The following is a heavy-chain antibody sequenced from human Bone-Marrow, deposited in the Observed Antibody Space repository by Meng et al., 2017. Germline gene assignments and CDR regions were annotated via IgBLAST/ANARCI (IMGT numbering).Heavy chain of an antibody. J-gene: IGHJ4*02. CDR2: SNAGNGNT. CDR3: ARALVRGPYFDY. CDR1: GYTFTSYA. D-gene: IGHD3-10*01. Sequence: QVQRVRSGAEVKKPGASVKVACKASGYTFTSYAMHWVRQAPGQRLEWMGWSNAGNGNTKYSQEFQGRVTITRDTSASTAYMELSSLRSEDTAVYYCARALVRGPYFDYWGQGTLVTVSS. V-gene: IGHV1-3*02.